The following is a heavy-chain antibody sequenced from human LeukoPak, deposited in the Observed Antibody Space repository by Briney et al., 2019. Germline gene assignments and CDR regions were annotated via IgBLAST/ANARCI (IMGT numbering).Heavy chain of an antibody. D-gene: IGHD2-21*02. J-gene: IGHJ6*03. CDR1: GFSFSDYY. CDR3: ARGDPENYYYYYMDV. CDR2: ISSRGDTT. Sequence: GGSLRLSCEASGFSFSDYYMSWVRQAPGKGLEWVTYISSRGDTTHYADSMKGRFTISRDNAKNSLYLQMNSLRAEDTAVYYCARGDPENYYYYYMDVWGKGTTVTVSS. V-gene: IGHV3-11*04.